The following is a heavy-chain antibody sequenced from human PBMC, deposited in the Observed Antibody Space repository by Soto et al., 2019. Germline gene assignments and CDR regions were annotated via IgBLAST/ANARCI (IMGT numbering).Heavy chain of an antibody. CDR3: ARAMVVTQNWFDP. CDR1: GGSIRSGDYY. V-gene: IGHV4-30-4*02. J-gene: IGHJ5*02. Sequence: SDTLSLTCTVSGGSIRSGDYYWSWIRKPPGKGLEWIGYIYYSGSTYYNPSLTSRVTISVDTSKNQFSLKLSSVTAADTAVYYCARAMVVTQNWFDPLGQGTLVTVSP. CDR2: IYYSGST. D-gene: IGHD2-21*02.